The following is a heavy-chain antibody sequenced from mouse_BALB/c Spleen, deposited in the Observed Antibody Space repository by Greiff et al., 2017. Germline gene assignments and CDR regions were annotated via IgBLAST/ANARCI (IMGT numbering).Heavy chain of an antibody. J-gene: IGHJ3*01. CDR3: ARSGGNYGWFAY. CDR2: ISSGSSTI. V-gene: IGHV5-17*02. D-gene: IGHD2-1*01. CDR1: GFTFSSFG. Sequence: DVHLVESGGGLVQPGGSRKLSCAASGFTFSSFGMHWVRQAPEKGLEWVAYISSGSSTIYYADTVKGRFTISRDNPKNTLFLQMTSLRSEDTAMYYCARSGGNYGWFAYWGQGTLVTVSA.